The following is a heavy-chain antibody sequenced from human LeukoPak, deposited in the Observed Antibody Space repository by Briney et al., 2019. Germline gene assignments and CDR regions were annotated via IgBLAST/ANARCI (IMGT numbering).Heavy chain of an antibody. J-gene: IGHJ4*02. V-gene: IGHV5-51*01. CDR3: ARGTSSYEFDY. Sequence: GESLKISCKASGYSFTIYWIGWVRQMPGKGLEWMGIVYPGDSDTIYSPSFQGQVTISADKSINTAYLQWSSLKASDTAMFYCARGTSSYEFDYWGQGTLVTVSS. CDR2: VYPGDSDT. CDR1: GYSFTIYW. D-gene: IGHD2-2*01.